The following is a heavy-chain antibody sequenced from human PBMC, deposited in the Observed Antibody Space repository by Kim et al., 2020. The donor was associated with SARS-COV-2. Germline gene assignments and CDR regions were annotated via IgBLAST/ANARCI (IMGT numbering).Heavy chain of an antibody. J-gene: IGHJ4*02. Sequence: SETLSLTCTVSGGSISSYYWSWIRQPPGKGLEWIGYIYYSGSTNYNPSLKSRVTISVDTSKNQFSLKLSSVTAADTAVYYCAREGGYSSSPIDYWGQGTLVTVSS. CDR2: IYYSGST. CDR3: AREGGYSSSPIDY. D-gene: IGHD6-6*01. V-gene: IGHV4-59*13. CDR1: GGSISSYY.